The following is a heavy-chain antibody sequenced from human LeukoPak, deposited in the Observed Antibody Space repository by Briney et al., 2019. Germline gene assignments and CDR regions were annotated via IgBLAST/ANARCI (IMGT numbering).Heavy chain of an antibody. CDR3: AKISGYYPFDY. D-gene: IGHD3-22*01. V-gene: IGHV3-23*01. CDR1: GFIFSHYG. Sequence: PGGSLRLSCAASGFIFSHYGITWVRQAPGKGLEWVSGISGSGANTYFADFVEGRFTISRDNSKNTLYLQMNNLRAEDTALYYCAKISGYYPFDYWGQGTLVTVSS. J-gene: IGHJ4*02. CDR2: ISGSGANT.